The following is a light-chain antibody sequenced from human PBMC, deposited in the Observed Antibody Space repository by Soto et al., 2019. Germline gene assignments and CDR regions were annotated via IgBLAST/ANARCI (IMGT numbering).Light chain of an antibody. CDR3: QQYDNWPPIT. Sequence: EIVMTQSPATLSVSPGERATLSCRASQSVNIYLAWYQQNTGQAPRLLIYGASTRATGIPARFSGSGSGTEFTLTISSLQSEDFAVYYYQQYDNWPPITFGQGTRLEIK. J-gene: IGKJ5*01. CDR2: GAS. CDR1: QSVNIY. V-gene: IGKV3-15*01.